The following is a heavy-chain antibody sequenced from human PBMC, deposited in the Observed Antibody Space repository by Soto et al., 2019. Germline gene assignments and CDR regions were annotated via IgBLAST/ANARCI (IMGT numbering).Heavy chain of an antibody. J-gene: IGHJ4*02. CDR3: ANFMAYYDSSGLRPFDY. Sequence: PGGSLRLSCAASGFTFSSYAMSWVRQAPGKGLEWVSAISGSGGNTYYADSVKGRFTISRDNSKNTLYLQMNSLRAEDTAVYYCANFMAYYDSSGLRPFDYWGQGTLVTVSS. CDR1: GFTFSSYA. D-gene: IGHD3-22*01. V-gene: IGHV3-23*01. CDR2: ISGSGGNT.